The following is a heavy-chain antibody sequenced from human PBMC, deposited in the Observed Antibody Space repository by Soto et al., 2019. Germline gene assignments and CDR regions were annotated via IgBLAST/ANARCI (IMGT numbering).Heavy chain of an antibody. D-gene: IGHD3-10*01. CDR2: IYYIGST. CDR1: GGSISSGGYY. CDR3: ARLTNYYGSGSYFAYYYGMDV. V-gene: IGHV4-31*03. J-gene: IGHJ6*02. Sequence: SETLSLTCTVSGGSISSGGYYWNWIRQHPGKGLEWIGYIYYIGSTYYNPSLKSRVTISLDTSKNQFSLKLSSVTAADTAVYYCARLTNYYGSGSYFAYYYGMDVWGQGTTVTVSS.